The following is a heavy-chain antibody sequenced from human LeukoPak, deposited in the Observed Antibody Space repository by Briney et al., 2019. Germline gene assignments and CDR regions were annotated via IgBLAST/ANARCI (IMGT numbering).Heavy chain of an antibody. CDR3: ARDLAGIAVAGTHFDY. CDR2: IYYSGST. V-gene: IGHV4-39*07. Sequence: SETLSLTCTVSGGSISSSSYYWGWIRQPPGKGLEWIGSIYYSGSTYYNPSLKSRVTISVDTSKNQFSLKLSSVTAADTAVYYCARDLAGIAVAGTHFDYWGQGTLVTVSS. D-gene: IGHD6-19*01. CDR1: GGSISSSSYY. J-gene: IGHJ4*02.